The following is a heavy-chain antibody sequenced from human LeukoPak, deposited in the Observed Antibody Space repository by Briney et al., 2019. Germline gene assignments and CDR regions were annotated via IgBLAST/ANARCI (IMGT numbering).Heavy chain of an antibody. J-gene: IGHJ4*02. Sequence: SVKVSCKASGGTFSSYAISWVRQAPGQGLEWMGGIIPIFGTANYAQKFQGRVTITTDESTSTAYMELSSLRSEDTAVYYCARLMTTVTTGDYWGQGTLVTVSS. CDR2: IIPIFGTA. CDR3: ARLMTTVTTGDY. V-gene: IGHV1-69*05. CDR1: GGTFSSYA. D-gene: IGHD4-17*01.